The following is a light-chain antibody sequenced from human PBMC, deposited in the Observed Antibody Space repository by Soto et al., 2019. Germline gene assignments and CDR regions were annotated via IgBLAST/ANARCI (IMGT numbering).Light chain of an antibody. CDR3: QHYNNWALT. CDR2: GAS. CDR1: QNVLNN. V-gene: IGKV3-15*01. J-gene: IGKJ5*01. Sequence: EVVMTQSPATVAVSPGERATLYCRASQNVLNNLAWYQQKPGQAPRLLIYGASTRATGLPARFSGSGSGTQFTLTISGLQSEDFAVYYCQHYNNWALTFGQGARLE.